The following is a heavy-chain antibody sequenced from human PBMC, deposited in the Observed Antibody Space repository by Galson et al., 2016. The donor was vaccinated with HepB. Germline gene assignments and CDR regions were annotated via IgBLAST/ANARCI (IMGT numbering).Heavy chain of an antibody. CDR2: VSPNSGAS. J-gene: IGHJ2*01. Sequence: SVKVSCKASGYIFTDYYLHWLRQAPGQGPEWMGWVSPNSGASRSPQKFQGWVTMTWDTSLTTANLELSGLKSDDTAVYYCARKYSNYWYFDLWGRGTLVTVSS. D-gene: IGHD4-11*01. V-gene: IGHV1-2*04. CDR3: ARKYSNYWYFDL. CDR1: GYIFTDYY.